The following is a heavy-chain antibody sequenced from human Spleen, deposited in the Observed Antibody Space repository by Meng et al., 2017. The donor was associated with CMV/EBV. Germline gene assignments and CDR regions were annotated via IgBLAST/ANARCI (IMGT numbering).Heavy chain of an antibody. J-gene: IGHJ4*02. Sequence: GESLKISCAASGFTFRSYWMNWVRQAPGKGLEWVANINQDGSERYYVDSVRGRFTISRDNAKDAVYLQMNSLSAKDTAVYYCARVGRYCSDTSCYKMNCWGQGTLVTVSS. CDR2: INQDGSER. CDR3: ARVGRYCSDTSCYKMNC. CDR1: GFTFRSYW. V-gene: IGHV3-7*01. D-gene: IGHD2-2*02.